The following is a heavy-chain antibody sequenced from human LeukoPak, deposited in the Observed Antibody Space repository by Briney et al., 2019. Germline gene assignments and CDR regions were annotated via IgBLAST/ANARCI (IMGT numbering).Heavy chain of an antibody. CDR1: GFSLSSYS. CDR2: ITISSNFI. D-gene: IGHD3-9*01. J-gene: IGHJ6*02. Sequence: GGSLRLSCAASGFSLSSYSMNWVRQAPGKGLEWVSSITISSNFIDYADSVRGRFTISRDNAKNSLYLEMNSLRTEDTAVYFCARDGQGDGIMSGYSYFGMDVWGQGTTVTVSS. V-gene: IGHV3-21*01. CDR3: ARDGQGDGIMSGYSYFGMDV.